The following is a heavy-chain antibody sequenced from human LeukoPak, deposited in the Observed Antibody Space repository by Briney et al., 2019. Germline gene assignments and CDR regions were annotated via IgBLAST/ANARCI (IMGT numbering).Heavy chain of an antibody. CDR1: GGTFSSYA. CDR3: ARVASAPASFDY. D-gene: IGHD6-25*01. Sequence: SVKVSCKASGGTFSSYAISWVRQAPGQGLEWMGGIIPILGTANDAQKFQGRVTITADESTSTAYMELSSLRAEDTAVYYCARVASAPASFDYWGQGPLVTVSS. V-gene: IGHV1-69*13. J-gene: IGHJ4*02. CDR2: IIPILGTA.